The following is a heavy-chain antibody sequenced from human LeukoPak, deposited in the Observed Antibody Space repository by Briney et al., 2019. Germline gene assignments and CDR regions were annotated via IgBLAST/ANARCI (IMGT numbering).Heavy chain of an antibody. CDR1: GGTFSRYA. J-gene: IGHJ6*03. Sequence: PVKSSCKASGGTFSRYAICWGRQAPGHRLVWVGGIIPIFGTANYAQNSQGRVTITADESTRTAYMELSSRRSEDTAVYYCARFQFSAARNMDVWGKGTTVTVSS. D-gene: IGHD2-15*01. CDR2: IIPIFGTA. V-gene: IGHV1-69*01. CDR3: ARFQFSAARNMDV.